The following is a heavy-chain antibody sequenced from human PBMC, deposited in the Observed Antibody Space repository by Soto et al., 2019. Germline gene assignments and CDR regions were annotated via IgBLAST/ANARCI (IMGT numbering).Heavy chain of an antibody. CDR2: ISYDGSNK. J-gene: IGHJ5*02. CDR3: ARDPNMVRGVISQPGDNWFDP. CDR1: GFTFSSYA. V-gene: IGHV3-30-3*01. D-gene: IGHD3-10*01. Sequence: GGSLRLSCAASGFTFSSYAMHWVRQAPGKGLEWVAVISYDGSNKYYADSVKGRFTISRDNSKNTLYLQMNSLRAEDTAVYYCARDPNMVRGVISQPGDNWFDPWGQGTLVTVSS.